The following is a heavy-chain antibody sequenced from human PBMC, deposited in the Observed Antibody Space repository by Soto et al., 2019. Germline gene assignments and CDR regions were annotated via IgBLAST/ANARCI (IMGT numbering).Heavy chain of an antibody. J-gene: IGHJ4*02. CDR2: ISSSGNTI. D-gene: IGHD3-3*02. CDR3: ARSPFLECN. CDR1: GFSFSAYE. V-gene: IGHV3-48*03. Sequence: LRLSCAASGFSFSAYEMNWVRQSPGKGLEWVSYISSSGNTIYYADSVKGRFTISRGNAKNSLFLQINSLRVEDTAFYYCARSPFLECNWAQGTMVTVSS.